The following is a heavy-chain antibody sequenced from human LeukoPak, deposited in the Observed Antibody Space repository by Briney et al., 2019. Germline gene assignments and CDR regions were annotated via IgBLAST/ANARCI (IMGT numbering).Heavy chain of an antibody. CDR1: GFTFSSYE. CDR2: ISSSGGAI. D-gene: IGHD3-10*01. CDR3: ASYRVLLWFGESTDY. J-gene: IGHJ4*02. V-gene: IGHV3-48*03. Sequence: GGSLRLSCAASGFTFSSYEMNWVRQAPGKGLEWVSYISSSGGAIYYADSVKGRFTISRDNAKNSLYLQMNSLRAEDTAVYYCASYRVLLWFGESTDYRGQGTLVTVSS.